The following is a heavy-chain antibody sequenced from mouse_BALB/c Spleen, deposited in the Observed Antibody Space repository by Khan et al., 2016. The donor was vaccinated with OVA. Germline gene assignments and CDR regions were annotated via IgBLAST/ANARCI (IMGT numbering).Heavy chain of an antibody. Sequence: QVQLKESGAELARPGTSVKLSCKASGYTFTRYWMQWIKQRPGQGLELIGAIFPGDDDTRYTQNFKVKATLTADKSSRTAYMQLTSLASEDSAVYYCASHYGHYFDYWGPGTTLTVSS. V-gene: IGHV1-87*01. CDR2: IFPGDDDT. D-gene: IGHD1-1*02. J-gene: IGHJ2*01. CDR3: ASHYGHYFDY. CDR1: GYTFTRYW.